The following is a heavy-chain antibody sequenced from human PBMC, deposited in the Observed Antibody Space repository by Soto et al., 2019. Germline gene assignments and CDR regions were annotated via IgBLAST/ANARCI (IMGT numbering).Heavy chain of an antibody. J-gene: IGHJ2*01. CDR3: ARDRGGGDCDPYGHFDL. CDR2: IRSSSYTI. V-gene: IGHV3-48*02. Sequence: EVQLVESGGGLVQPGGSLRLSCAASGFTFSRYSMNWVRQAPGKGLEWVSHIRSSSYTIYYADSVKGRFTISRDNAKNTLYLKMDGLRDADTAGYDGARDRGGGDCDPYGHFDLWGRGTLVTVSS. D-gene: IGHD2-21*02. CDR1: GFTFSRYS.